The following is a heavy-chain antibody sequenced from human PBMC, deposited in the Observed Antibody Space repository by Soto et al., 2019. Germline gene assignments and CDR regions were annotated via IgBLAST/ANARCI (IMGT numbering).Heavy chain of an antibody. CDR3: ARGDCVGGTCYSLAGSSYYYVDV. CDR1: GFTFSNYW. V-gene: IGHV3-74*01. CDR2: INSDGSVS. J-gene: IGHJ6*03. Sequence: EVQLVESGGGLVQPGGSLRLSCAASGFTFSNYWMYWVRQAPGKGLVWVSRINSDGSVSSYADSVKGRLTISRDNVKNTLYLQMDSLRAEDTAVYYCARGDCVGGTCYSLAGSSYYYVDVWGKGTTVTVFS. D-gene: IGHD2-15*01.